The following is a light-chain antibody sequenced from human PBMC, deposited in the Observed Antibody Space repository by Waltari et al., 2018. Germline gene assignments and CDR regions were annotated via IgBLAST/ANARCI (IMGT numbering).Light chain of an antibody. CDR2: VAS. J-gene: IGKJ1*01. CDR1: QSLLHSNGYNY. CDR3: IQPLHTPPT. Sequence: DIVMTQSPLSLPVTPGEPASISCRSSQSLLHSNGYNYLDWYVQKPGQSPQLLIYVASNRASGVPDRFSGSGSGTDFTLKISRVEAEDVGIYYCIQPLHTPPTFGQGTKLEIK. V-gene: IGKV2-28*01.